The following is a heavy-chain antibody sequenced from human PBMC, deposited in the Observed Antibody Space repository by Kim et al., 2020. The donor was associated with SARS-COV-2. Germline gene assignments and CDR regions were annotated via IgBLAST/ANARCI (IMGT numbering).Heavy chain of an antibody. CDR3: ARATAAFFGVVIISYYFDY. V-gene: IGHV4-34*01. D-gene: IGHD3-3*01. CDR1: GGSFSGYY. Sequence: SETLSLTCAVYGGSFSGYYWSWIRQPPGKGLEWIGEINHSGSTNYNPSLKSRVTISVDTSKNQFSLKLSSVTAADTAVYYCARATAAFFGVVIISYYFDYWGQGTLVTVSS. CDR2: INHSGST. J-gene: IGHJ4*02.